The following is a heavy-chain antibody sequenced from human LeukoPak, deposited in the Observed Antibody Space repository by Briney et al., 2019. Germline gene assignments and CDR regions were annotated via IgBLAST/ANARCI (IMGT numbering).Heavy chain of an antibody. Sequence: GGSLRLSCAASGFTFSSYEMNWVRQAPGKGLEWISYLSGSGTTISYANSVKGRYTISRDNAMNSVYLQMNGLRVEDTAIYFCARINYFDSTGYGGEMDYWGQGNLVTVSS. CDR2: LSGSGTTI. CDR3: ARINYFDSTGYGGEMDY. J-gene: IGHJ4*02. D-gene: IGHD3-22*01. CDR1: GFTFSSYE. V-gene: IGHV3-48*03.